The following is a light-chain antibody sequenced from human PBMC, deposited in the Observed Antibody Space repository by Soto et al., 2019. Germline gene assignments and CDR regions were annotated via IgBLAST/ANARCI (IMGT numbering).Light chain of an antibody. CDR2: EVS. J-gene: IGLJ2*01. CDR1: SSDVGAYIF. Sequence: QSALTQPPSASGSPGQSVTISCTGTSSDVGAYIFVSWYQQRPGKAPKLMIYEVSKRPSGVPDRFSGSKSGNTASLTVSGLQAEDEADYYCSSYAGNNNVVFGGGTKVTVL. V-gene: IGLV2-8*01. CDR3: SSYAGNNNVV.